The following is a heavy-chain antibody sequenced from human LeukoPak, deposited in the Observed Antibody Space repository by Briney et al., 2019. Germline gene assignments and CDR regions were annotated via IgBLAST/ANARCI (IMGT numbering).Heavy chain of an antibody. CDR1: GGSISSGGYY. CDR2: IYHSGST. D-gene: IGHD3-3*01. J-gene: IGHJ3*02. Sequence: PSETLSLTCTVSGGSISSGGYYWSWIRQPPGKGLEWIGYIYHSGSTYYNPPLKSRVTISVHRSKNQFSLKLSSVTAADTAVYYCARATAPITIFGVVIDPVGAFDIWGQGTMVTVSS. V-gene: IGHV4-30-2*01. CDR3: ARATAPITIFGVVIDPVGAFDI.